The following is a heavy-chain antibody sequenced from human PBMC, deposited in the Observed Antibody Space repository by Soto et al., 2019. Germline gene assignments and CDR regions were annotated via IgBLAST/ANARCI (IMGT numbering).Heavy chain of an antibody. CDR1: GFTFDDYT. CDR2: ISWDGGST. V-gene: IGHV3-43*01. Sequence: GGSLRLSCAASGFTFDDYTMHWVRQAPGKGLEWVSLISWDGGSTYYADSVKGRFTISRDNSKNSLYLQMNSLRTEDTALYYCAKDLTPMVRGVRDYGMDVWGQGTTVTVSS. J-gene: IGHJ6*02. CDR3: AKDLTPMVRGVRDYGMDV. D-gene: IGHD3-10*01.